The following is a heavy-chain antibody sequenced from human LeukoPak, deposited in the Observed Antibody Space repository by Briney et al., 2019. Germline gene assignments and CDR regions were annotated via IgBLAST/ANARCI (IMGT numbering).Heavy chain of an antibody. Sequence: PGGSLRLSCAASGFTFSSYEMNWVRQAPGKGLEWVSYISGGGTTIYFADSVKGRFTISRDNAKNSLYLQMNSLRAEDTAVYYCAREGWGLSVADAFDIWGQGTMVIVSS. V-gene: IGHV3-48*03. CDR2: ISGGGTTI. D-gene: IGHD1-26*01. J-gene: IGHJ3*02. CDR3: AREGWGLSVADAFDI. CDR1: GFTFSSYE.